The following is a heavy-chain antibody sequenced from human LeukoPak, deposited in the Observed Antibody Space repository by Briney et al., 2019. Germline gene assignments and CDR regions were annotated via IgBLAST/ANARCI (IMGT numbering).Heavy chain of an antibody. D-gene: IGHD5-12*01. CDR2: ISSGSRTI. V-gene: IGHV3-48*01. J-gene: IGHJ6*04. Sequence: GGSLRLSCAASGFTFSAYSMNWVRQAPGKGLEWVSYISSGSRTIYYADSVRGRFTMSRDNAKSSLYLQMNSLRAEDTAVYYCAKEGDEFRGYLDVWGKGTTVIVSS. CDR1: GFTFSAYS. CDR3: AKEGDEFRGYLDV.